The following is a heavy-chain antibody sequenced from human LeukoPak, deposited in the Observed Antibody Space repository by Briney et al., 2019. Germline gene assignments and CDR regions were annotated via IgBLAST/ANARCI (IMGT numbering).Heavy chain of an antibody. J-gene: IGHJ4*02. CDR1: GFTFSTCV. CDR2: ISASGGST. D-gene: IGHD1-14*01. V-gene: IGHV3-23*01. Sequence: GGSLRLSCAASGFTFSTCVMAWVRQAPGKGLEWVSAISASGGSTYHADSVKGRFTISRDNAKNTLHLQMNSLRAEDTAVYYYARDPESGTWQFDYWGQGTLVAVSS. CDR3: ARDPESGTWQFDY.